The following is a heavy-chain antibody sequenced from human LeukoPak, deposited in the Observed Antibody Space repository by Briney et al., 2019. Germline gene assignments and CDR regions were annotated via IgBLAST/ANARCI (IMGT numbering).Heavy chain of an antibody. CDR2: IIPILGIA. V-gene: IGHV1-69*04. CDR1: GGTFSSYA. Sequence: SVKVSCKASGGTFSSYAISWVRQAPGQGLEWMGRIIPILGIANYAQKFQGRVTITADKSTSTAYMELSSLRSEDTAVYYCAIFLSSGWYGDYRGQGTLVTVSS. J-gene: IGHJ4*02. CDR3: AIFLSSGWYGDY. D-gene: IGHD6-19*01.